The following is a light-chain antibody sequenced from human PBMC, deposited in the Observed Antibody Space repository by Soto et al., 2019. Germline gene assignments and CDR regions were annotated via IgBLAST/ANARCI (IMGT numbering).Light chain of an antibody. CDR1: RSNIGINA. Sequence: QSVLTQPPSVSGTPGQRVSISCSGSRSNIGINAVDWYHQLPGTAPKVLIYANNQRPSGVPDRFSGSKSGTSASLAINGLQSDDEAHYYCAAWDDSLNGLDFGGGTKLTVL. J-gene: IGLJ2*01. CDR2: ANN. V-gene: IGLV1-44*01. CDR3: AAWDDSLNGLD.